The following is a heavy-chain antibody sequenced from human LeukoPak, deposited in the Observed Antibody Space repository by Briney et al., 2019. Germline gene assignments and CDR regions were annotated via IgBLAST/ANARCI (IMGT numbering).Heavy chain of an antibody. D-gene: IGHD2-2*01. CDR3: GRGGYDMYD. CDR2: ISEDGINK. J-gene: IGHJ6*02. Sequence: GGSLRLSCAASGFTFSNYGMHCVRQAPGKGLEWVAGISEDGINKYYADSVKARFTISRDNSNNTLFLQMNNLRADDTAVYYCGRGGYDMYDWGQGTTVSVSS. V-gene: IGHV3-30*03. CDR1: GFTFSNYG.